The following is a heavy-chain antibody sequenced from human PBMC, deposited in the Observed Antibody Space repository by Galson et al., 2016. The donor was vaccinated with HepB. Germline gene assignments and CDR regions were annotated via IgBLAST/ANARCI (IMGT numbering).Heavy chain of an antibody. J-gene: IGHJ4*02. CDR1: GASFSGYY. CDR2: ISQRGKT. D-gene: IGHD3-10*01. V-gene: IGHV4-34*01. Sequence: LSLTCAVSGASFSGYYWSWIRQPPGKGLEWIGEISQRGKTNYNPSLKSRVTISRDMSTNQFFLKLTSVTAADTAVYFCARGFTMIQGVPGDCWGQGTLVTVSS. CDR3: ARGFTMIQGVPGDC.